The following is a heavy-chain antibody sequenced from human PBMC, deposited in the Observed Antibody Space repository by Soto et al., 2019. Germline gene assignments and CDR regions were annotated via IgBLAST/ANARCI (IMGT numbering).Heavy chain of an antibody. CDR1: GFTFDDYA. CDR2: ISWNSGSI. V-gene: IGHV3-9*01. D-gene: IGHD4-17*01. J-gene: IGHJ4*02. CDR3: AKALTVTTSPSDY. Sequence: EVQLVESGGGLVQPGRSLRLSCAASGFTFDDYAMHGVRQAPGKGLEWVSGISWNSGSIGYADSVKGRFTISRDNAKNSLHLQMNSLRAEDTALYYCAKALTVTTSPSDYWGQGTLVTVSS.